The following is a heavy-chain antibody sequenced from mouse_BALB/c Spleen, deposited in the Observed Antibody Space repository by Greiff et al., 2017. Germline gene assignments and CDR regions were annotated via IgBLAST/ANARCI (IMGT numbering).Heavy chain of an antibody. J-gene: IGHJ2*01. Sequence: EVMLVESGPSLVKPSQTLSLTCSVTGDSITSGYWNWIRKFPGNKLEYMGYISYSGSTYYNPSLKSRISITRDTSKNQYYLQLNSVTTEDTATYYCARSDDGYYYFDYWGQGTTLTVSS. V-gene: IGHV3-8*02. D-gene: IGHD2-3*01. CDR3: ARSDDGYYYFDY. CDR1: GDSITSGY. CDR2: ISYSGST.